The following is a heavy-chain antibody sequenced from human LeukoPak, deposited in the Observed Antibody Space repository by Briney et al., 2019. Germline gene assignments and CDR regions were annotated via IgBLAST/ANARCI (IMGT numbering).Heavy chain of an antibody. Sequence: SETLSLTCTVSGGSISSYYWSWIRQPPGKGLEWIGYIYYSGSTNYNPSLKSRVTISVDTSMNQFSLKLSSVTAADTAVYYCARVEGATFYYYYGMDVWGQGTTVTVSS. V-gene: IGHV4-59*01. CDR2: IYYSGST. CDR1: GGSISSYY. D-gene: IGHD1-26*01. J-gene: IGHJ6*02. CDR3: ARVEGATFYYYYGMDV.